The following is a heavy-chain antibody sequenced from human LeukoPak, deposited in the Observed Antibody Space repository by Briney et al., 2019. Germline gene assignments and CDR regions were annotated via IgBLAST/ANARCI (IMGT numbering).Heavy chain of an antibody. CDR1: GGSFSGYY. J-gene: IGHJ4*02. V-gene: IGHV4-34*01. Sequence: SETLSLTCAVYGGSFSGYYWSWIRQPPGKGLEWIGNIYYNGGTYYNPSLKSRVTISVDTSKNQFSLKLSSVTAADTAVYFCAREVAGTPWIDYWGQGTLVTVSS. CDR3: AREVAGTPWIDY. CDR2: IYYNGGT. D-gene: IGHD6-19*01.